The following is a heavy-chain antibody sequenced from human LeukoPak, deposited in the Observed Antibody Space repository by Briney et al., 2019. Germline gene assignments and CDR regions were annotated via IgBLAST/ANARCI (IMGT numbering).Heavy chain of an antibody. Sequence: GATVKVSCKASGGTFSSYAISWVRQAPGQGLEWMGGIIPIFGTANYAQKFQGRVTITADESTSTAYMELSSLRSEDTAVYYCARGASLRGAFDIWGQGTMVTVSS. V-gene: IGHV1-69*01. CDR2: IIPIFGTA. J-gene: IGHJ3*02. CDR1: GGTFSSYA. CDR3: ARGASLRGAFDI. D-gene: IGHD3-16*01.